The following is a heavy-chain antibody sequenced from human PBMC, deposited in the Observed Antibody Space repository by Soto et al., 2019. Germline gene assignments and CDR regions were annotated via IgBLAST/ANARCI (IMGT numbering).Heavy chain of an antibody. CDR2: INPDAGAT. D-gene: IGHD2-2*01. CDR3: ARGDIVLVPASEGNWFDP. CDR1: AYSFTTYY. Sequence: ASVKVSCKASAYSFTTYYIHWVRQAPGQGLEWMGLINPDAGATNYAQRFQGRLRLTRDTSTSTVYMELRSLRFDDTAVYYCARGDIVLVPASEGNWFDPWGQGTLVTVSS. V-gene: IGHV1-46*01. J-gene: IGHJ5*02.